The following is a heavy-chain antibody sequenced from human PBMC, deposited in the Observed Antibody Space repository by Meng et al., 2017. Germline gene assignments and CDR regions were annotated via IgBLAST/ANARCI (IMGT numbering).Heavy chain of an antibody. D-gene: IGHD2-15*01. CDR3: ARFYCSGGSCRDY. V-gene: IGHV4-34*01. J-gene: IGHJ4*02. CDR2: INHSGST. CDR1: GGSFSGYY. Sequence: QWQHQQWGPGLLKPSGTLSLTCAVYGGSFSGYYWSWIRQPPGKGLEWIGEINHSGSTNYNPSLKNRVTISVDTSKNQFSLKLSSVTAADTAVYYCARFYCSGGSCRDYWGQGTLVTVSS.